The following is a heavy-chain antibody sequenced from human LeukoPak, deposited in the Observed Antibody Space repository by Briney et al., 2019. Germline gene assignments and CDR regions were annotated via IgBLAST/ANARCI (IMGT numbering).Heavy chain of an antibody. CDR2: ISGTGGGT. D-gene: IGHD3-16*01. V-gene: IGHV3-23*01. Sequence: GGSLRLSCAASGFTFNTYAMSWVRQAPGKGLEWVSSISGTGGGTYYADSVKGRFTISRDNSHKTLYLQMNSLRAEDTAVYYCARDAWGPFDYWGQGTLVTVSS. CDR3: ARDAWGPFDY. J-gene: IGHJ4*02. CDR1: GFTFNTYA.